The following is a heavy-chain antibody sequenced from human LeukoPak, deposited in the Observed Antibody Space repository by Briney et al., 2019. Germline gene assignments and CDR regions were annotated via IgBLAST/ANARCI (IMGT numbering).Heavy chain of an antibody. CDR3: ARAQTLFWEFDGFDI. D-gene: IGHD3-3*01. V-gene: IGHV3-69-1*01. Sequence: GGSLRLSCAASGFTFSSHSINWVRQAPGKGLEWIATMTVTNKIHYADSVKGRFTISRDNAENSVYLQMNSLRDEDTAVYSCARAQTLFWEFDGFDIWGRGTKVTVSS. CDR1: GFTFSSHS. J-gene: IGHJ3*02. CDR2: MTVTNKI.